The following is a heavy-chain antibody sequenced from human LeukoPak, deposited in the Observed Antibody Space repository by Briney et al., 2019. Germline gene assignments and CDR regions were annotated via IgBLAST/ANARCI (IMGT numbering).Heavy chain of an antibody. Sequence: PGGSLRLSCAASGFTFSSYSMNWVRQAPGKGLEWVSSISSSSSYIYYADSVKGRFTISRDNAKNSLYLQMNSLRAEDTAVYYCARAGYCSSTSCYLDYWGQGTLVTVSS. CDR2: ISSSSSYI. CDR1: GFTFSSYS. J-gene: IGHJ4*02. V-gene: IGHV3-21*01. CDR3: ARAGYCSSTSCYLDY. D-gene: IGHD2-2*01.